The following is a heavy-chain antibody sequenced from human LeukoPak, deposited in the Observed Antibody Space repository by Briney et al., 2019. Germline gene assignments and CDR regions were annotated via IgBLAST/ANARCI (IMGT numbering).Heavy chain of an antibody. CDR3: ARESRDGYNDAFDI. Sequence: SQTLSLTCTXSGGSISXXXXXXXWXXXXXXXXXXXXGYIYYSGSTYYHPSXKSRVXISVDTSKNQFSLKLSSVTAADTAVYYCARESRDGYNDAFDIWGQGTMVTVSS. J-gene: IGHJ3*02. CDR2: IYYSGST. D-gene: IGHD5-24*01. CDR1: GGSISXXXXX. V-gene: IGHV4-31*03.